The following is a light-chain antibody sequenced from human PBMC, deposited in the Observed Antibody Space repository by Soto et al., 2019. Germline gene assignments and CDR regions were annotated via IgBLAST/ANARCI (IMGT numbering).Light chain of an antibody. CDR1: SSDVGGYNF. CDR3: SSFTRSSTYV. CDR2: DVT. J-gene: IGLJ1*01. Sequence: QSALTQPASVSGSPGQSITISCTRTSSDVGGYNFVSWYQQHPGKAPKLMIYDVTSRPSGVSHRFSGSKSDNTASLTISGLQAEDEADYYCSSFTRSSTYVFGTGTKLTVL. V-gene: IGLV2-14*03.